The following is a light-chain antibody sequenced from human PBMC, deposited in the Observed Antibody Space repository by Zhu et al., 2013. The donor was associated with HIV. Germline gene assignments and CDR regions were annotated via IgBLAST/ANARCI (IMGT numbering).Light chain of an antibody. CDR3: CSYTTQRAPYV. J-gene: IGLJ1*01. V-gene: IGLV2-14*03. CDR2: EVT. CDR1: NSDIGVSPF. Sequence: QSALTQPASMSGSPGQSITLSCNGTNSDIGVSPFVSWFQQCSGKAPKLIIYEVTRRPSGVSNRFSGVKSGNTASLTISGLQADDEADYFCCSYTTQRAPYVFGTGTKVTVL.